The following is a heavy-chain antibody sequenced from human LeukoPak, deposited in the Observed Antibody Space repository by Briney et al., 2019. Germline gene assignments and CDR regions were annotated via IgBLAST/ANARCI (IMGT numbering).Heavy chain of an antibody. CDR2: VSGSGGST. V-gene: IGHV3-23*01. CDR3: AKVRGFYCSSTSCSPTYYFDY. J-gene: IGHJ4*02. D-gene: IGHD2-2*01. CDR1: GFTFSSYA. Sequence: PGGSLRLSXAASGFTFSSYAMSWVRQAPGKGLEWVSAVSGSGGSTYYADSVKGRFTISRDNSKNTLYLQMNSLRAEDTAVYYCAKVRGFYCSSTSCSPTYYFDYWGQGTLVTVSS.